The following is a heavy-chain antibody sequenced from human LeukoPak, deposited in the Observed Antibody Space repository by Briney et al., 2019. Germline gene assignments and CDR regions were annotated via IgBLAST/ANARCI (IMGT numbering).Heavy chain of an antibody. J-gene: IGHJ6*02. CDR1: GGTFSSYA. V-gene: IGHV1-69*04. D-gene: IGHD6-13*01. Sequence: SVKVSCKASGGTFSSYAISWVRQAPGQGLEWMGRIIPILGIANYAQKFQGRLTITADKSTSTAYMELSSLRSEDTAVYYCARSKQHPLSMDVWGQGTTVTVSS. CDR3: ARSKQHPLSMDV. CDR2: IIPILGIA.